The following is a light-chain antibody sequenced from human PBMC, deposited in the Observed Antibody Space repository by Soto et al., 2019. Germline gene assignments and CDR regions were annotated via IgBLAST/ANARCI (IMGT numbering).Light chain of an antibody. J-gene: IGKJ1*01. CDR1: QSIRSW. V-gene: IGKV1-5*03. CDR2: KAS. CDR3: QQYDTYWT. Sequence: DIQMTQSPSTLSASVGDRVTITCRASQSIRSWLAWYQQKPGKAPKLLISKASSLETGVPSRFSGSGSGTEFTLTISSLQPDDFATYYCQQYDTYWTFGQGTKVEI.